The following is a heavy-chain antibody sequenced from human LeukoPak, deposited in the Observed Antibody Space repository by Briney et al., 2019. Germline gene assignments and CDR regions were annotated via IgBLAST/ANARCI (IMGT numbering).Heavy chain of an antibody. Sequence: GGSLRLSCAASGFTFSSYGMHWVRQAPGKGLEWVSSISSSSSYIYYADSVKGRFTISRDNAKNSLYLQMNSLRAEDTAVYYCAREVTVVVVPAAMEQLDYYYYMDVWGKGTTVTVSS. V-gene: IGHV3-21*01. J-gene: IGHJ6*03. CDR2: ISSSSSYI. CDR1: GFTFSSYG. CDR3: AREVTVVVVPAAMEQLDYYYYMDV. D-gene: IGHD2-2*01.